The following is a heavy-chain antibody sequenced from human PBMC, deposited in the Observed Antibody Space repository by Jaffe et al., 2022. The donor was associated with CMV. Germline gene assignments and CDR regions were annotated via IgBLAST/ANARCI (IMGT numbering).Heavy chain of an antibody. CDR1: GGSISSSSYY. J-gene: IGHJ5*02. Sequence: QLQLQESGPGLVKPSETLSLTCTVSGGSISSSSYYWGWIRQPPGKGLEWIGSIYYSGSTYYNPSLKSRVTISVDTSKNQFSLKLSSVTAADTAVYYCAKNYYDSSGYHYNWFDPWGQGTLVTVSS. D-gene: IGHD3-22*01. CDR2: IYYSGST. CDR3: AKNYYDSSGYHYNWFDP. V-gene: IGHV4-39*01.